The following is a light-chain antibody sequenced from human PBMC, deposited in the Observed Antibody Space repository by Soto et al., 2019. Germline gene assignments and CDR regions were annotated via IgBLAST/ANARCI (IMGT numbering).Light chain of an antibody. CDR2: SNN. Sequence: QSVLTQPPSASGTPGQRVTISCSRSSSNIGSNTVNWYQQLPGTAPKLLTCSNNQRPSEVPDRFSGSKSGTSAPLAISGLQSEDEADYYCAAWDDSLNGWVFGGGTKVTVL. CDR1: SSNIGSNT. J-gene: IGLJ3*02. CDR3: AAWDDSLNGWV. V-gene: IGLV1-44*01.